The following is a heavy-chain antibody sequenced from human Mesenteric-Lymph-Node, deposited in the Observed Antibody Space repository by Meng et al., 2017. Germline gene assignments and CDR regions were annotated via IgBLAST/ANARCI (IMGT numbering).Heavy chain of an antibody. CDR2: INHSGST. V-gene: IGHV4-39*07. CDR1: GGSISSSSYY. Sequence: SETLSLTCTVSGGSISSSSYYWSWIRQPPGKGLEWIGEINHSGSTNYNPSLKSRVTISVDTSKNQFSLKLSSVTAADTAVYYCARYRGYSGYGIDYWGQGTLVTVSS. D-gene: IGHD5-12*01. CDR3: ARYRGYSGYGIDY. J-gene: IGHJ4*02.